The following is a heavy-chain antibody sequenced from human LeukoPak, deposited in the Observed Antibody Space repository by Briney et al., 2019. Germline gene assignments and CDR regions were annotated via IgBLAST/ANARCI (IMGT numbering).Heavy chain of an antibody. CDR1: GVSIISSSYD. CDR3: ARHFDI. CDR2: INYSGST. V-gene: IGHV4-39*01. Sequence: SETLSLTCTVSGVSIISSSYDWGWIRQPPGKGLEWIGSINYSGSTDYNPSLKSRVTISVDASKNQFSLKMSSVTAADTAVYYCARHFDIWGQGTLVTVPS. J-gene: IGHJ4*02.